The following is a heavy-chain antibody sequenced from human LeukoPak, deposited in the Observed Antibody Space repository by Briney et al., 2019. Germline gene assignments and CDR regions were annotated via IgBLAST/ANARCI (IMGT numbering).Heavy chain of an antibody. CDR3: ARVKDPGGYYYYYYMDV. CDR1: GGSISSYY. D-gene: IGHD3-16*01. Sequence: SETLSLTCTVSGGSISSYYWSWIRQPPGKRLEWIGYIYYSGSTNYNPSLKSRVTISEDTSKNQFSLKVTSVTAADTAVYYCARVKDPGGYYYYYYMDVWGKGTTVTVSS. CDR2: IYYSGST. J-gene: IGHJ6*03. V-gene: IGHV4-59*12.